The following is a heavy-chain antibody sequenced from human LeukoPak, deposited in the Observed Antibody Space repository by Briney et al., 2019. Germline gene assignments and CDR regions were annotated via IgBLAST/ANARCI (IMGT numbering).Heavy chain of an antibody. D-gene: IGHD1-14*01. J-gene: IGHJ3*02. Sequence: GGSLRLSCAASGFTFSNYWMSWVRQAPGKGLEWVANIKQDGSEKYYVDSVKGRFTISRDNAKTSLYLQMNSLRAEDTAVYYCARDVLAAGATGTFDIWGQGTMVTVSS. CDR3: ARDVLAAGATGTFDI. CDR1: GFTFSNYW. CDR2: IKQDGSEK. V-gene: IGHV3-7*03.